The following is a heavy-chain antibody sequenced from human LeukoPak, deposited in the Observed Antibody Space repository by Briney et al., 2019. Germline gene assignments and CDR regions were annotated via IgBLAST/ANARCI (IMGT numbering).Heavy chain of an antibody. V-gene: IGHV3-30*12. CDR3: AREPIDGDCQFDY. J-gene: IGHJ4*02. CDR2: ISYNAGYK. D-gene: IGHD2-21*02. CDR1: GFIFSNYG. Sequence: GGSLRLSCAASGFIFSNYGFHWVRQAPGKGLEWVAVISYNAGYKHYTDSVKDRFTISRDDSKSTVFLQMNSLRAEDTALCYCAREPIDGDCQFDYWGQGTLVTVSS.